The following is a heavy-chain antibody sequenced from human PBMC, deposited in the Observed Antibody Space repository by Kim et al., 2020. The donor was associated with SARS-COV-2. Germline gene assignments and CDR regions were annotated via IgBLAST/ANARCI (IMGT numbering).Heavy chain of an antibody. CDR2: FYYDGTS. CDR3: ANYDHETLVAFAV. V-gene: IGHV4-59*13. Sequence: SETLSLTCTVSGDSISRYYWSWIRQSAERGLEWMGYFYYDGTSNYNPSLKSRVTMSLDTPEKQFSLKLTSVTAADTAIYYCANYDHETLVAFAVWGQGTMVTVS. CDR1: GDSISRYY. D-gene: IGHD3-22*01. J-gene: IGHJ3*01.